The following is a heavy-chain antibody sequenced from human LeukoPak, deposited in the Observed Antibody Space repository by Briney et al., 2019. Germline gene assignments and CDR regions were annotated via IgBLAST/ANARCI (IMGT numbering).Heavy chain of an antibody. CDR2: IWSHGNTK. CDR1: GFVFSTYG. D-gene: IGHD4-17*01. V-gene: IGHV3-33*01. Sequence: PGGSLRLSCAASGFVFSTYGMHWVRQAPGKGLGWVAVIWSHGNTKKYADSVTGRFTIYIDNYKNTLYLEMNTLRAEDTAVYYCARDDDYDDHNTIDMWGHGTMVTVSS. J-gene: IGHJ3*02. CDR3: ARDDDYDDHNTIDM.